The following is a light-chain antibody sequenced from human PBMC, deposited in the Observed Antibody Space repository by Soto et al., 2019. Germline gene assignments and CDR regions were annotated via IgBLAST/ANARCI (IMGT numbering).Light chain of an antibody. V-gene: IGLV2-11*01. Sequence: QSVLTQPRSVSGSPGQSLTISCTGTSSDDGGYNYVSWYQQYPGKVPKLMIYDVTKRPSGVPDLFSGSKSGNTASLTISGLQAEDEADYYCCSHAGSYTDVFGTGTKVTVL. CDR2: DVT. CDR3: CSHAGSYTDV. J-gene: IGLJ1*01. CDR1: SSDDGGYNY.